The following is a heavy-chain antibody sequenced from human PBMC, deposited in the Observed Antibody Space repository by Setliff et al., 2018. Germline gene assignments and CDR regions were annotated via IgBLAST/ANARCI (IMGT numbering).Heavy chain of an antibody. J-gene: IGHJ3*02. CDR2: IYPGDSDT. D-gene: IGHD3-22*01. V-gene: IGHV5-51*01. CDR3: ASTLYYYDSSGYGAFDI. CDR1: GYSFTSYW. Sequence: ISCKGSGYSFTSYWIGWVRQMPGKDLEWMGIIYPGDSDTRYSPSFQGQVTISADKSISTAYLQWSSLKASDTAMYYCASTLYYYDSSGYGAFDIWGQGTMVTVSS.